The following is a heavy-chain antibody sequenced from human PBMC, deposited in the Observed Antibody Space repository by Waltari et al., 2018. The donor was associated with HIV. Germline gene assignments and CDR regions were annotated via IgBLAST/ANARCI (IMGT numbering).Heavy chain of an antibody. V-gene: IGHV3-33*01. CDR2: IWHDANNQ. D-gene: IGHD2-2*01. CDR3: ARDSPAFSRGTEELDY. Sequence: QVQLVESGGGVVQPGKSLRLSCAASGFTFSSYAMHWVRQAPGKGLEWWAVIWHDANNQYYADSVQGRFTISRDNSKNTLYLQMNSLRAEDTALYYCARDSPAFSRGTEELDYWGQGTLVTVSS. J-gene: IGHJ4*02. CDR1: GFTFSSYA.